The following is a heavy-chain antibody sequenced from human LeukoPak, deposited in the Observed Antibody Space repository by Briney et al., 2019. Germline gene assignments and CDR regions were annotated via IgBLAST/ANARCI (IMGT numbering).Heavy chain of an antibody. CDR1: GFTFSSYA. J-gene: IGHJ6*02. V-gene: IGHV3-23*01. D-gene: IGHD5-24*01. CDR2: ISGSGGST. CDR3: ANRDGYAGYYYYGMDV. Sequence: GGSLRLSCAASGFTFSSYAMSWVRQAPGKGLEWVSAISGSGGSTYYADSVKGRFTISRDNSKSTLYLQMNSLRAEDTAVYYCANRDGYAGYYYYGMDVWGQGTTVTVSS.